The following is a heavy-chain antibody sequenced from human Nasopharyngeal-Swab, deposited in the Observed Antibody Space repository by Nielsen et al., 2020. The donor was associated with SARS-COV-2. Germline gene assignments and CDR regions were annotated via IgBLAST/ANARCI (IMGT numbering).Heavy chain of an antibody. J-gene: IGHJ4*02. CDR1: GFSFSTYT. D-gene: IGHD4-23*01. V-gene: IGHV3-21*01. CDR2: ISSDSGAK. CDR3: AGGNSADH. Sequence: ESLKISCAASGFSFSTYTMNWVRQAPGKGLEWLSSISSDSGAKYHADSVKGRFTISRDNAKNSLYLEMNSLRAEDTAVYYCAGGNSADHWGQGTLVTVSS.